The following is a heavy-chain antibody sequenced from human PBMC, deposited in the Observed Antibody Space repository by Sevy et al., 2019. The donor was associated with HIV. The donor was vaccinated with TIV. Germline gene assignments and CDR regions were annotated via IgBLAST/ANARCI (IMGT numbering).Heavy chain of an antibody. CDR3: ARDRRLEVTPPYYYYMDV. V-gene: IGHV1-69*13. Sequence: ASVKVSCKASGGTFSSYAISWVRQAPGQGLEWMGRIIPIFGTANYAQKFQGRVTSTADESTSTAYMELSSLRSEDTAVYYCARDRRLEVTPPYYYYMDVWGKGTTVTVSS. J-gene: IGHJ6*03. D-gene: IGHD3-3*01. CDR2: IIPIFGTA. CDR1: GGTFSSYA.